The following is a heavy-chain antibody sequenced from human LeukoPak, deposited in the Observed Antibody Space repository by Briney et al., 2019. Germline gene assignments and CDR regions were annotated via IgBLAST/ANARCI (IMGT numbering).Heavy chain of an antibody. D-gene: IGHD3-10*01. J-gene: IGHJ6*02. CDR1: GGSISSGGYH. Sequence: SETLSLTCTVSGGSISSGGYHWSWIRQHPGKGLEWIGYIYYSGSTYYNPSLKSRVTISVDTSKNQFSLKLSSVTAADTAVYYCARVGGSGSPDYYYYGMDVWGQGTTVTVSS. CDR3: ARVGGSGSPDYYYYGMDV. V-gene: IGHV4-31*03. CDR2: IYYSGST.